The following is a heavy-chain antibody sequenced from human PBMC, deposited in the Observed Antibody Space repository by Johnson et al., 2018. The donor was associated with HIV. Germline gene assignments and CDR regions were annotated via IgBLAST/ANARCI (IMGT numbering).Heavy chain of an antibody. Sequence: VQLLESGGGLVQPGGSLRLSCAVSGFTFSSYWMHWVRQAPGKGLVWVSRINSDGSSTRYADSVKGRFTISRDNATNPLYLQMNNARVEDTALYYCARDGPSGEYYSFWSGPLGSRHALDIWGQGTMVTVSS. V-gene: IGHV3-74*01. D-gene: IGHD3-3*01. J-gene: IGHJ3*02. CDR1: GFTFSSYW. CDR3: ARDGPSGEYYSFWSGPLGSRHALDI. CDR2: INSDGSST.